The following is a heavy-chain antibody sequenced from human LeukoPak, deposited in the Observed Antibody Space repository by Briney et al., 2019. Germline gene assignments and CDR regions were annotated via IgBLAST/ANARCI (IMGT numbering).Heavy chain of an antibody. CDR3: ASSESGYDPSFDY. Sequence: ASVKVSCKASGYTFTSYYMHWVRQAPGQGLEWMGIINPSGGSTSYAQKFQGRVTMTRDMSTSTVYMELSSLRSEDTAVYYCASSESGYDPSFDYWGQGTLVTVSS. D-gene: IGHD5-12*01. CDR1: GYTFTSYY. V-gene: IGHV1-46*01. J-gene: IGHJ4*02. CDR2: INPSGGST.